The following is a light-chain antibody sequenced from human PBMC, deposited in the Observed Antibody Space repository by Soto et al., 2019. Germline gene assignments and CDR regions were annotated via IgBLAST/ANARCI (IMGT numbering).Light chain of an antibody. CDR2: DAS. J-gene: IGKJ4*01. CDR3: QEGTYWPA. Sequence: EIVLTQSPAILSLSPGEKATLSCRASQSVSGSLGWYQQKPGQAPRLIIYDASVRATGIPARFSGSGSGTDFTLTISSLEPEVFAVYYWQEGTYWPAFGGGTKVEIK. V-gene: IGKV3-11*01. CDR1: QSVSGS.